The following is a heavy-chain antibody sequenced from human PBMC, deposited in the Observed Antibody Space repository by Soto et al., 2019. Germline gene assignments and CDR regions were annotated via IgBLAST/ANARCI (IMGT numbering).Heavy chain of an antibody. D-gene: IGHD3-16*02. J-gene: IGHJ4*02. CDR2: IIPIFGTA. CDR1: GGTFSSYA. CDR3: AKTYYDYVWGSYHLPH. V-gene: IGHV1-69*01. Sequence: QVQLVQSGAEVKKPGSSVKVSCKASGGTFSSYAISWVRQAPGQGLEWMGGIIPIFGTANYAQKFQGRVTITADESTSTAYMERSSLRSEDTAVYYCAKTYYDYVWGSYHLPHWGQGTLVTVSS.